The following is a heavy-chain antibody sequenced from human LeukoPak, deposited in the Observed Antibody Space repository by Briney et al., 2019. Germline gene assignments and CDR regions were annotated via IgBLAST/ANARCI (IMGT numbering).Heavy chain of an antibody. CDR1: GYTFTGYY. V-gene: IGHV1-2*02. CDR3: AREFRAASGWRHGDY. J-gene: IGHJ4*02. CDR2: INPNSGST. Sequence: ASVKVSCKASGYTFTGYYMHWVRQAPGQGLEWMGWINPNSGSTNYAQKFQGRVTMHRDTSISTAYMELSRLRSDDTAVYDCAREFRAASGWRHGDYWGQGTLVTVSS. D-gene: IGHD6-19*01.